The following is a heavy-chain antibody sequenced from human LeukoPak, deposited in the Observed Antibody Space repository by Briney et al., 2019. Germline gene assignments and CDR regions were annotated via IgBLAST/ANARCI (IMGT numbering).Heavy chain of an antibody. CDR2: TYYRSKWYN. V-gene: IGHV6-1*01. Sequence: SQTLSLTCAISGDSVSSNTAAWNWIRQSPSRGLEWLGRTYYRSKWYNDYAVSLKSRITISPDTSKNQFSLHLNSVTPDDTAVYYCARDLPLDRYYYDASGYHDFDCWGQGTLVTVSS. D-gene: IGHD3-22*01. CDR1: GDSVSSNTAA. CDR3: ARDLPLDRYYYDASGYHDFDC. J-gene: IGHJ4*02.